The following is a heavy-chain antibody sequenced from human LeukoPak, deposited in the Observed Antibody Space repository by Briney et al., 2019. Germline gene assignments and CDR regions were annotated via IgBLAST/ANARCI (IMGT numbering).Heavy chain of an antibody. D-gene: IGHD4-23*01. J-gene: IGHJ4*02. CDR3: AKLIDYGGNSVSY. CDR1: EFAFSSFA. Sequence: GGSLRLSCAASEFAFSSFALHWVRQAPGKGLEWVAVISYDGSNKNYADSVKGRFTISRDNSKNTLYLQMNSLRAEDTAVYYCAKLIDYGGNSVSYWGQGTLVTVSS. CDR2: ISYDGSNK. V-gene: IGHV3-30-3*02.